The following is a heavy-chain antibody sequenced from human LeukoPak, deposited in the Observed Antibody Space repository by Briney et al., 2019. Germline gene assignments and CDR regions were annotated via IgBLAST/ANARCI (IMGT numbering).Heavy chain of an antibody. V-gene: IGHV3-21*01. CDR2: IISSGDSM. CDR1: AFTSNAIS. D-gene: IGHD1-26*01. Sequence: GGYLCRTSSGSAFTSNAISMVRHRQTPRKGLECVSSIISSGDSMYYADSVKGRFTISRDNSKKSLNLQMNSLRAEDTADYYSGVISGDAFDSGCQGTRV. CDR3: GVISGDAFDS. J-gene: IGHJ3*02.